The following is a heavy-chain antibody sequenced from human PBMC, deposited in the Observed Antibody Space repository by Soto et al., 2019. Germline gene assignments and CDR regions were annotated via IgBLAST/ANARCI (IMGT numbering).Heavy chain of an antibody. CDR3: ARGRRVPAATYYFDY. CDR1: GGTFSSYA. D-gene: IGHD2-2*01. J-gene: IGHJ4*02. Sequence: ASVTVSCKASGGTFSSYAINWVRQATGQGLEWMGWMNPNSGNTGYAQKFQGRVTMTRNTSISTAYMELSSLRSEDTAVYYCARGRRVPAATYYFDYWGQGTLVTVSS. V-gene: IGHV1-8*02. CDR2: MNPNSGNT.